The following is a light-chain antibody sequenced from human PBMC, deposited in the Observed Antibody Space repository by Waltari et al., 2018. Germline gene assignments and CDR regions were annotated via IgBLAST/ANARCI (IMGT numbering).Light chain of an antibody. V-gene: IGKV3-20*01. CDR2: DAS. J-gene: IGKJ1*01. Sequence: EIVLTPSPGTLSLSPGERATLSCRASQSVGRYLAWYQQKPGQAPRLLIYDASTRATGIPDRFSGSGSGTDFSLTISRLESEDCAVYYCQKYVNLPATFGQGTKVEIK. CDR3: QKYVNLPAT. CDR1: QSVGRY.